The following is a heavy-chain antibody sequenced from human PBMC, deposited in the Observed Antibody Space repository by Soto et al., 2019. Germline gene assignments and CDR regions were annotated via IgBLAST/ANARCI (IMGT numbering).Heavy chain of an antibody. J-gene: IGHJ4*02. Sequence: QLQLQESGSGLVKPSQTLSLTCAVSGGSISSGGSSWSWIRQPPGQGLEWIGYIYHSGSTYYNPSLKSRVTISVDRSKNQFSLKLSSVTAADTDVYYCARAGDSSGPVALGYWGQGTLVTVSS. V-gene: IGHV4-30-2*01. CDR3: ARAGDSSGPVALGY. D-gene: IGHD6-19*01. CDR2: IYHSGST. CDR1: GGSISSGGSS.